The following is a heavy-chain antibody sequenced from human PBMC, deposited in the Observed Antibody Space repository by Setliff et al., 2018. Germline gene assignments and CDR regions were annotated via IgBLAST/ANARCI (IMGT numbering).Heavy chain of an antibody. D-gene: IGHD3-10*01. V-gene: IGHV4-34*12. Sequence: SETLSLTCAVYGASFSGTYCSWIRQSPGKGLEWIGRILFSGDTYYNPSLNSRVTISADTSKNQFSLNLSSVTAADTAVYYCARDNRARHYMDVWGKGTTVTVSS. J-gene: IGHJ6*03. CDR1: GASFSGTY. CDR3: ARDNRARHYMDV. CDR2: ILFSGDT.